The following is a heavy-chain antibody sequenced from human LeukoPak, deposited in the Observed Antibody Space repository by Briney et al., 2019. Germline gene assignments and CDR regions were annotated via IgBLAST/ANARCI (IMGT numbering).Heavy chain of an antibody. V-gene: IGHV3-30*18. CDR3: AKVPWLLWFGELLIDEDY. CDR2: ISYDGSNK. CDR1: GFTFSSYG. J-gene: IGHJ4*02. D-gene: IGHD3-10*01. Sequence: PGGSLRLSCAASGFTFSSYGMHWVRQAPGKGLEWVAVISYDGSNKYYADSVKGRFTISRDNSKNTLYLQMNSLRAEDTAVYYCAKVPWLLWFGELLIDEDYWGQGTLVTVSS.